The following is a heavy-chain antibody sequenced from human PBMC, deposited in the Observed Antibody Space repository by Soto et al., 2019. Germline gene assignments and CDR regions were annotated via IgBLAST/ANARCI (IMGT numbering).Heavy chain of an antibody. CDR3: AADGGYPGSNLYGAY. CDR1: GFTFTKAY. D-gene: IGHD1-26*01. Sequence: EVQLVESGGGLVEPGGSIRLSCVASGFTFTKAYMTWVRQAPGKGLEWVGRIKGSHAGGTTDYATSVKGRFTISRDDSKNTLYLQMNSLKTEDTSVYYCAADGGYPGSNLYGAYWGQGTLVTVSS. V-gene: IGHV3-15*01. J-gene: IGHJ4*02. CDR2: IKGSHAGGTT.